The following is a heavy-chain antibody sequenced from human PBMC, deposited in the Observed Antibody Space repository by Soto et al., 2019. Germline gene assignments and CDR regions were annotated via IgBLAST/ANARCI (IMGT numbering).Heavy chain of an antibody. Sequence: SETLSLTCAVYGESFSAYYWNWIRQPPGKGLEWIGEINDGGSTNYNPSLKSRVTISVDTSKNQFSLKLSSVTAADTAVYYCARGEPAAQAGMDVWGQGTTVTVSS. CDR1: GESFSAYY. J-gene: IGHJ6*02. CDR3: ARGEPAAQAGMDV. V-gene: IGHV4-34*01. CDR2: INDGGST.